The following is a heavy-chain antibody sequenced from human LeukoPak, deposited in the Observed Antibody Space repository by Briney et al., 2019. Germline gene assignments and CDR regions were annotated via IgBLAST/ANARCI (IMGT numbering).Heavy chain of an antibody. CDR3: ARDFIFYEILTGYYNLYYFDY. CDR1: GGTFSSYA. Sequence: GASVKVSCKASGGTFSSYAISWVRQAPGQGLEWMGGIILIFGTANYAQKFQGRVTITADKSTSTAYMELSSLRSEDTAVYYCARDFIFYEILTGYYNLYYFDYWGQGTLVTVSS. J-gene: IGHJ4*02. D-gene: IGHD3-9*01. V-gene: IGHV1-69*06. CDR2: IILIFGTA.